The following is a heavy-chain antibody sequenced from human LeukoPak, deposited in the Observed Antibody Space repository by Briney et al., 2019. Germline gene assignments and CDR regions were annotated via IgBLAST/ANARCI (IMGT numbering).Heavy chain of an antibody. V-gene: IGHV3-30-3*01. Sequence: GRSLRLSCAASGFTFSSYAMHWVRQAPGKGLEWVAVISYDGSNKYYADSVKGRFTISRDNSKNTLYLQMNSLRAEDTAVYYCARVQRVKFPLKYYFDYWGQGTLVTVSS. CDR3: ARVQRVKFPLKYYFDY. CDR1: GFTFSSYA. J-gene: IGHJ4*02. D-gene: IGHD3-10*01. CDR2: ISYDGSNK.